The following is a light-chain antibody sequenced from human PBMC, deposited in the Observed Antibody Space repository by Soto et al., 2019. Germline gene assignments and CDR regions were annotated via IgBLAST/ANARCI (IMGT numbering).Light chain of an antibody. CDR2: AAS. J-gene: IGKJ2*01. V-gene: IGKV1-39*01. CDR1: QSISSY. CDR3: QQYDIHSP. Sequence: DIQMTQSPSSLSASVGDRVTITCRASQSISSYLNWYQQKPGKAPKLLIYAASSLQSGVPSRFSGSGSGTDFTLTITSLQADDFATYYFQQYDIHSPFGQGTKLEIK.